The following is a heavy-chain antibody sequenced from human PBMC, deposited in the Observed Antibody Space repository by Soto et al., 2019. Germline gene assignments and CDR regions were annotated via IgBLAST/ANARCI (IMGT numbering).Heavy chain of an antibody. V-gene: IGHV4-34*01. CDR1: GGSLSDYY. Sequence: QVQLQQWGAGLLKPSETLSLTCAVSGGSLSDYYWPWIRQSPGKGLEWIGEIHPSGSTYYNPSLRSRVTISVDTSKNQLSLKLTSLTAADTAIYYCARGRDEYKLGNVWGHGTTVTVSS. J-gene: IGHJ6*02. CDR2: IHPSGST. D-gene: IGHD1-1*01. CDR3: ARGRDEYKLGNV.